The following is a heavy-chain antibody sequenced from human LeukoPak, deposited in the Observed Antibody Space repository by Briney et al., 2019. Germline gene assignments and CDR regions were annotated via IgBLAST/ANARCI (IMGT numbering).Heavy chain of an antibody. D-gene: IGHD6-6*01. CDR2: IYSGGST. CDR3: ASYRYGSSFAFDI. J-gene: IGHJ3*02. V-gene: IGHV3-66*01. CDR1: GFTLSTNY. Sequence: GGSLRLSCGASGFTLSTNYMSWVRQAPGKGLEWVSLIYSGGSTYYTDSVKGRFTISRDNSKNTLYLQMNSLRAEDTAVYYCASYRYGSSFAFDIWGQGTMVTVSS.